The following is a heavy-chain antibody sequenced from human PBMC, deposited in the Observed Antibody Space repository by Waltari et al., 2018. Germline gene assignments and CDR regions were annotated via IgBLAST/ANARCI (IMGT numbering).Heavy chain of an antibody. Sequence: VQPGGSLRLSCAASGFTFTRYWMSWVRHAPGKGLECVANINQGGSDKNYVDSVKGRFTISRYNAKNSQYLQMNSLRAEDTAVYYCARTGDDYWGQGTLVTVSS. CDR1: GFTFTRYW. CDR2: INQGGSDK. J-gene: IGHJ4*02. CDR3: ARTGDDY. V-gene: IGHV3-7*03. D-gene: IGHD1-1*01.